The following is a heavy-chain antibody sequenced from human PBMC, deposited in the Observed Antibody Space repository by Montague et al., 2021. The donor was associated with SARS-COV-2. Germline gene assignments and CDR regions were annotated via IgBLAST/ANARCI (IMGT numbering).Heavy chain of an antibody. Sequence: QSGAEVKEPGESLKISCKGSGYSFTSYWVGWVRQMPGKGLEWMGIIYPDDSDTRYSPSFQGQVTISADKSISTAYLQWSSLKASDTAMYYCARLSYYGSGSYPFDYWGQGTLVTVSS. J-gene: IGHJ4*02. V-gene: IGHV5-51*01. CDR2: IYPDDSDT. CDR1: GYSFTSYW. D-gene: IGHD3-10*01. CDR3: ARLSYYGSGSYPFDY.